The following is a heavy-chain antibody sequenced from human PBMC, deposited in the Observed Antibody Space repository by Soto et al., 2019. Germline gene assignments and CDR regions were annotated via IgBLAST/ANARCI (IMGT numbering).Heavy chain of an antibody. CDR3: ARSPGYSYGSCDY. V-gene: IGHV1-69*02. J-gene: IGHJ4*02. Sequence: QVQLVQSGAEVKKPGSSVKVSCKASGGTFSSYTISWVRQAPGQGLEWMGRIIPILGIANYAQKFQGRVTITADKSTSTAYMELSSLRSEDTAVYYCARSPGYSYGSCDYWGQGTLVTVSS. D-gene: IGHD5-18*01. CDR1: GGTFSSYT. CDR2: IIPILGIA.